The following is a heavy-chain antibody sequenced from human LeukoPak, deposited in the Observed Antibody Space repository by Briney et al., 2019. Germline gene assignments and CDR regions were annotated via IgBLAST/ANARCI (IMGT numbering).Heavy chain of an antibody. J-gene: IGHJ5*02. CDR1: GYTFTSYY. Sequence: GASVKVSCKASGYTFTSYYMHWVRQAPGQGLEWMGIINPSGGSTSYAQKFQGRVTMTRDTSTSTVYMELSSLRSDDTAAYYCARDPTEYYDILTGYATKYNWFDPWGQGTLVTVSS. V-gene: IGHV1-46*01. CDR3: ARDPTEYYDILTGYATKYNWFDP. D-gene: IGHD3-9*01. CDR2: INPSGGST.